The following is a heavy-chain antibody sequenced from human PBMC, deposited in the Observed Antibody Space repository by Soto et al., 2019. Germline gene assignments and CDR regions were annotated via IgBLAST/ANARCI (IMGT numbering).Heavy chain of an antibody. J-gene: IGHJ6*02. CDR2: IYYSGST. CDR1: GGSISSYY. Sequence: SDTLSLTCTVSGGSISSYYWSWIRQPPGQGLEWIGYIYYSGSTKYNPSLKSRVTISVDTSKNQFSLKLSSVTAADTAVYYCARNWAVAGNNHYYYGMDVWGQGTTVTVSS. D-gene: IGHD6-19*01. V-gene: IGHV4-59*01. CDR3: ARNWAVAGNNHYYYGMDV.